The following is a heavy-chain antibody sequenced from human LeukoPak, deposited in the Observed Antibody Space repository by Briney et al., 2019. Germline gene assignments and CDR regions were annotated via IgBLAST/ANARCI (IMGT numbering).Heavy chain of an antibody. J-gene: IGHJ4*02. CDR1: GGTFSNYA. CDR3: ARGGEANYYDTSGYYLYYY. V-gene: IGHV1-69*05. CDR2: IIPIFGTT. D-gene: IGHD3-22*01. Sequence: ASVKVSCKASGGTFSNYAISWVRQAPGHGLEWMGRIIPIFGTTNYAQKFQGRVTITTDESTSTAYMELSSLRSEDTAVYYCARGGEANYYDTSGYYLYYYWGQGTLVTVSS.